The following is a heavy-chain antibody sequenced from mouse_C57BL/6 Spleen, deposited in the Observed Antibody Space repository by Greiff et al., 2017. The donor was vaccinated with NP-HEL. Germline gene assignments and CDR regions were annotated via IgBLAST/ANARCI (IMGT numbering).Heavy chain of an antibody. CDR1: GYSITSGYY. CDR2: ISYDGSN. J-gene: IGHJ4*01. CDR3: ARPLITTVVADYAMDY. V-gene: IGHV3-6*01. D-gene: IGHD1-1*01. Sequence: ESGPGLVKPSQSLSLTCSVTGYSITSGYYWNWIRQFPGTKLEWMGYISYDGSNNYNPPPKNRISITRDPSKTQFFLKLNSVTTEDTATYYGARPLITTVVADYAMDYWGQGTSVTVSS.